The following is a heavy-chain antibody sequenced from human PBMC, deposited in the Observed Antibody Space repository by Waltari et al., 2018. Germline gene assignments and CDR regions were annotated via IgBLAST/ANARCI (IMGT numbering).Heavy chain of an antibody. D-gene: IGHD3-16*01. Sequence: QVQLQQWGAGLLKPSATLSLTCAVFGGSFSDYYWSWIRQPPGKGLEWIGEIDHSGSTNYSPSLRSRITISIDTSKNQFSLKLSSVTAADTAVYYCARVQDYVRDYWGQGTLVTVSS. J-gene: IGHJ4*02. CDR3: ARVQDYVRDY. CDR1: GGSFSDYY. V-gene: IGHV4-34*01. CDR2: IDHSGST.